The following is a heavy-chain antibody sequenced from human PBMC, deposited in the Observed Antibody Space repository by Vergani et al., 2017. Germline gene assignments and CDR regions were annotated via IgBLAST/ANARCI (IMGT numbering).Heavy chain of an antibody. CDR2: IYVSGIT. J-gene: IGHJ3*01. D-gene: IGHD2-15*01. Sequence: QVQLQESGPGLVKPSQTLSLTCTVSGASINNDFYYWHWIRQPAGKGLEWIGRIYVSGITDYNSSLQSRVSMSVDTSKNQFSLTLTSVTAADTAIYFCARRSGGYYSGGKVHPLLTAFDVWGHGTVVTVSS. CDR1: GASINNDFYY. CDR3: ARRSGGYYSGGKVHPLLTAFDV. V-gene: IGHV4-61*02.